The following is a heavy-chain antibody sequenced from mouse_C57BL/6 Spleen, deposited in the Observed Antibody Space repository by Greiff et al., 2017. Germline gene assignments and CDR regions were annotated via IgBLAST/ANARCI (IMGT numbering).Heavy chain of an antibody. CDR1: GYTFTSYW. CDR3: ARSIYYDYDETMDY. Sequence: QVHVKQPGAELVKPGASVKLSCKASGYTFTSYWMHWVKQRPGRGLEWIGRIDPNSGGTKYNEKFKSKATLTVDQPSSTAYMQLSSLTSEDSAVYYCARSIYYDYDETMDYWGQGTSVTVSS. CDR2: IDPNSGGT. D-gene: IGHD2-4*01. V-gene: IGHV1-72*01. J-gene: IGHJ4*01.